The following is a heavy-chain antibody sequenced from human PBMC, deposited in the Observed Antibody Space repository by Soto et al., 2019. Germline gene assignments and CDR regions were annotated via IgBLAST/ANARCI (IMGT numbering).Heavy chain of an antibody. CDR1: GGSISSYY. J-gene: IGHJ3*02. CDR3: AREWPKWELLFRNAFDI. D-gene: IGHD1-26*01. V-gene: IGHV4-59*01. Sequence: PSETLSLTCTVSGGSISSYYWSWIRQPPGKGLEWIGYIYYSGSTNYNPSLKSRVTISVDTSKNQFSLKLSSVTAADTAVYYCAREWPKWELLFRNAFDIWGQGTMVTVSS. CDR2: IYYSGST.